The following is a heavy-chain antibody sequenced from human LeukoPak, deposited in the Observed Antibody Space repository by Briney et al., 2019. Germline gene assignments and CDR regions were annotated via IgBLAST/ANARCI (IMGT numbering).Heavy chain of an antibody. V-gene: IGHV3-48*03. D-gene: IGHD2-15*01. CDR2: ISSSGSTI. J-gene: IGHJ6*03. CDR1: GFTFSSYE. Sequence: PGGSLRLSCAASGFTFSSYEMNWVRQAPGKGLEWVSYISSSGSTIYYADSVKGRFTISRDNAKNSLYLQMNSLRAEDTAVYYCAREYCSGGSCYYNYYYYMDVWGKGTTGTISS. CDR3: AREYCSGGSCYYNYYYYMDV.